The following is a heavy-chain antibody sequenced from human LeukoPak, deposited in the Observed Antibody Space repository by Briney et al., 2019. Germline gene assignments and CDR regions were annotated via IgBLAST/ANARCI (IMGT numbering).Heavy chain of an antibody. J-gene: IGHJ4*02. V-gene: IGHV4-30-4*01. CDR2: IYYSGST. Sequence: PSQTLSLTCTVSGGSISSGDYYWSWIRQPPGKGLEWIGYIYYSGSTYYNPSLKSRVTISVDTSKNQFSLKLSSVTAADTAVYYCARIGGSYQDSAYYFDYWGQGTLVTVSS. CDR1: GGSISSGDYY. D-gene: IGHD1-26*01. CDR3: ARIGGSYQDSAYYFDY.